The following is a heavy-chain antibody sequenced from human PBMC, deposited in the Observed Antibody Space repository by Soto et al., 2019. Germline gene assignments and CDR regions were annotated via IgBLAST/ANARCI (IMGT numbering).Heavy chain of an antibody. Sequence: GRSLRLSCAASGFTFSSYSMNWVRQAPGKGLEWVSYISSSSSTIYYADSVKGQFTISRDNSKNTLYLQMNSLRAEDTAVYYCARGGWELGYYYGMDVWGQGTTVTVSS. CDR3: ARGGWELGYYYGMDV. CDR1: GFTFSSYS. D-gene: IGHD1-26*01. CDR2: ISSSSSTI. V-gene: IGHV3-48*01. J-gene: IGHJ6*02.